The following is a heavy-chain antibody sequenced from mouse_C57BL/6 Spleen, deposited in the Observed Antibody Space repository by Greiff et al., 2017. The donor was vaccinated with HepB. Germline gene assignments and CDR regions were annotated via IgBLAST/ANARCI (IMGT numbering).Heavy chain of an antibody. D-gene: IGHD2-10*01. V-gene: IGHV5-6*01. CDR1: GFTFSSYG. Sequence: EVQVVESGGDLVKPGGSLKLSCAASGFTFSSYGMSWVRQTPDKRLEWVATISSGGSYTYYPDSVKGRFTISRDNAKNTLYLQMSSLKSEDTAMYYCARHTYYEGYFDVWGTGTTVTVSS. CDR2: ISSGGSYT. J-gene: IGHJ1*03. CDR3: ARHTYYEGYFDV.